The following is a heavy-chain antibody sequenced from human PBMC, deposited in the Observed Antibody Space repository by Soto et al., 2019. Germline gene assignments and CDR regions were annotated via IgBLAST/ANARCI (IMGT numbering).Heavy chain of an antibody. V-gene: IGHV4-59*12. CDR2: MYHTGTS. CDR3: ARDDYKDGGNNWFDP. CDR1: DDSITKYY. D-gene: IGHD3-16*01. J-gene: IGHJ5*02. Sequence: SETLSLTCTVSDDSITKYYWSWIRQPPGQGLEWVGYMYHTGTSTYNPSLRNRVTMSVDTSKNQFSLKLDAVTAADTAVYYCARDDYKDGGNNWFDPWGQGTLVTVSS.